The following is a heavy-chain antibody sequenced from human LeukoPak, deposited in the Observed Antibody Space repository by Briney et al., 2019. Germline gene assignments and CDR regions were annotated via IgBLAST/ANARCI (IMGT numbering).Heavy chain of an antibody. D-gene: IGHD1-1*01. J-gene: IGHJ4*02. CDR1: GFTFSSYG. Sequence: SGGSLRLSCAASGFTFSSYGMHWVRQAPGKGLEWVAVIWYDGSNKYYADSVKGRFTISRDNSKNTLYLQMNSLRAEDTAVYYCASDRYNWNDESLFDYWGQGTLVTVSS. CDR2: IWYDGSNK. CDR3: ASDRYNWNDESLFDY. V-gene: IGHV3-33*01.